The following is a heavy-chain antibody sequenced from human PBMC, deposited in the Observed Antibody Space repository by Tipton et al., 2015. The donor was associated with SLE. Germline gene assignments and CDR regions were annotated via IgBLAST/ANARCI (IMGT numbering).Heavy chain of an antibody. V-gene: IGHV4-34*01. J-gene: IGHJ6*03. CDR2: INRSGST. Sequence: TLSLTCAVYGGSFSGYYWSWIRQPPGKGLEWIGEINRSGSTNYNPSLKSRVTISVDTSKNQFSLKLSSVTAADTAVYYCARIVTYYDFWSGPGKVYYYYYMDVWGKGTTVTVSS. D-gene: IGHD3-3*01. CDR1: GGSFSGYY. CDR3: ARIVTYYDFWSGPGKVYYYYYMDV.